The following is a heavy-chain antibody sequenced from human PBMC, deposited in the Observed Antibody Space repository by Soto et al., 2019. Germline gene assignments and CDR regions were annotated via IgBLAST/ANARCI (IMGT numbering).Heavy chain of an antibody. CDR3: AKDSIFGVVPTKPYYYGMDV. J-gene: IGHJ6*02. CDR1: GFTFSSYA. D-gene: IGHD3-3*01. V-gene: IGHV3-23*01. Sequence: HPGGSLRLSCAASGFTFSSYAMSWVRQAPGKGLEWVSAISGSGGSTYYADSVKGRFTISRDNSKNTLYPQMNSLRAEDTAVYYCAKDSIFGVVPTKPYYYGMDVWGQGTTVTVSS. CDR2: ISGSGGST.